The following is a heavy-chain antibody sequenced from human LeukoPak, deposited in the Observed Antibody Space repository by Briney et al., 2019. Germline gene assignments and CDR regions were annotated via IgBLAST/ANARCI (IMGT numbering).Heavy chain of an antibody. V-gene: IGHV4-31*03. D-gene: IGHD3-22*01. J-gene: IGHJ3*02. CDR3: ARSSYYYDSSGYYYPDAFDI. Sequence: SEPLSLPFPVSGASISSGGYYWRWIRQHPGKGLEWIGYIYYSGSTYYNPSLKSRVTISVDTSNNQFSLKLSSVTAADTAVYYCARSSYYYDSSGYYYPDAFDIWGQGTMVTVSS. CDR2: IYYSGST. CDR1: GASISSGGYY.